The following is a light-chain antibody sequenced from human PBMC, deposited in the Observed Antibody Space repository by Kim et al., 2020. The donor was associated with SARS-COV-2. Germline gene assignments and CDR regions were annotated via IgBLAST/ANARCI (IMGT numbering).Light chain of an antibody. CDR1: SSDVGGYNY. CDR2: DVS. Sequence: GQSITNSCPGSSSDVGGYNYVSWYQQHPGKAPKLMIYDVSNRPSGVSNRFSGSKSGNTASLTISGLQAEDEADYYCSSYTSSSPYVFGTGTKVTVL. J-gene: IGLJ1*01. CDR3: SSYTSSSPYV. V-gene: IGLV2-14*03.